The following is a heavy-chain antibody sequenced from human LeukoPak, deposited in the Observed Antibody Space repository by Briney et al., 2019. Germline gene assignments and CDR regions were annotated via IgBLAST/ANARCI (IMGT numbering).Heavy chain of an antibody. CDR2: IIPIFGTA. Sequence: SVKVSRKASGGTFSSYAISWVRQAPGQGLEWMGGIIPIFGTANYAQKFQGRVTITTDESTSTAYMELSSLRSEDTAVYYCARAAREDYYDSSGYYYYWGQGTLVTVSS. CDR1: GGTFSSYA. CDR3: ARAAREDYYDSSGYYYY. J-gene: IGHJ4*02. V-gene: IGHV1-69*05. D-gene: IGHD3-22*01.